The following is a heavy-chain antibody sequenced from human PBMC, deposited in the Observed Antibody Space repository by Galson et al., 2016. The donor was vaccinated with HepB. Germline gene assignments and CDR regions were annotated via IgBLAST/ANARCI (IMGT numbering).Heavy chain of an antibody. V-gene: IGHV3-23*01. Sequence: SLRLSCAASGFTFSNYAMNWVRQAPGKGLEWISGISGSGGSTYVANSVKGRFTISRDISKSARYLQMNSLRVEDTAVYYCAKGARDYLDYWGQGTLVTVSS. CDR3: AKGARDYLDY. J-gene: IGHJ4*02. CDR2: ISGSGGST. CDR1: GFTFSNYA.